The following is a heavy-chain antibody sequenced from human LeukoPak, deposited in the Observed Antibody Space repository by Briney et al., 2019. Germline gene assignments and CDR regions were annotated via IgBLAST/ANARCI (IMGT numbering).Heavy chain of an antibody. CDR3: ARDSRDGYKPDY. Sequence: PGGSLRLSCAASGFTFSSYAMPWVRQAPGKGLEWVAVISYDGSNKYYADSVKSRFTISRDNSKNTLYLQMNSLRAEDTAVYYCARDSRDGYKPDYWGQGTLVTVSS. CDR2: ISYDGSNK. CDR1: GFTFSSYA. D-gene: IGHD5-12*01. V-gene: IGHV3-30-3*01. J-gene: IGHJ4*02.